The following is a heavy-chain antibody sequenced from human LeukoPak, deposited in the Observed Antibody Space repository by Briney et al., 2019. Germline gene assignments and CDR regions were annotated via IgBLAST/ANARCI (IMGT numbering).Heavy chain of an antibody. V-gene: IGHV3-48*01. CDR1: GFTFSSYS. Sequence: TGGSLRLSCAASGFTFSSYSMNWVRQAPGKGLEWVSYISSSSSTIYYADSVKGRFTISRDNAKNSLYLQMNSLRAEDTAVYYCARDGTLWFGGFDYWGQGTLVTVSS. J-gene: IGHJ4*02. CDR2: ISSSSSTI. D-gene: IGHD3-10*01. CDR3: ARDGTLWFGGFDY.